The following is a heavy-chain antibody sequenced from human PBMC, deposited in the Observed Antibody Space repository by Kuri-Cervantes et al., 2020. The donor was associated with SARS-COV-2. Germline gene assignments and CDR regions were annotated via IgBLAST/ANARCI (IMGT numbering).Heavy chain of an antibody. V-gene: IGHV3-74*01. J-gene: IGHJ6*02. D-gene: IGHD3-9*01. Sequence: GGLLRLSCAASGFTFSGHWIHWVRQAPGKGRVWVSRINPDGSYTNNADSVKGRFTISRDNSKTTLSLQMSSLRVEDTAVYYCARVRPIDTLHNGMDVWGQGTMVTVSS. CDR1: GFTFSGHW. CDR3: ARVRPIDTLHNGMDV. CDR2: INPDGSYT.